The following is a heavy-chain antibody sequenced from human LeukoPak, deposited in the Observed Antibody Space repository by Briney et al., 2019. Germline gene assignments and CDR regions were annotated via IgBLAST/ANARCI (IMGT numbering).Heavy chain of an antibody. V-gene: IGHV3-7*01. CDR2: INQDGSEK. Sequence: GGSLRLSCATSGFNFNSKWMTWVRQAPGKGLGWVANINQDGSEKYHGDSVKGRFTISRDNAKSSLFLEMSSLRAEDTAVYYCADPPSDFWGQGTLVAVSS. CDR1: GFNFNSKW. CDR3: ADPPSDF. J-gene: IGHJ4*02.